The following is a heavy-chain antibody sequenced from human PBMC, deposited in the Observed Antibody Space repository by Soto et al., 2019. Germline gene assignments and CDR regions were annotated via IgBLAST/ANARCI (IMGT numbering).Heavy chain of an antibody. CDR3: ARGYEEAAVLPAATNFEY. CDR2: FYYSGST. V-gene: IGHV4-31*02. Sequence: PGKGLEWIGYFYYSGSTYYNPSLKSRVTISVNTSKNQLSLKLSSVTAADTAVYYCARGYEEAAVLPAATNFEYWGQGTLVTVSS. D-gene: IGHD2-2*01. J-gene: IGHJ4*02.